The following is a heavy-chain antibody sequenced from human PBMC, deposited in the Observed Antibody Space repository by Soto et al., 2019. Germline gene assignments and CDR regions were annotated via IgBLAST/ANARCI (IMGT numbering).Heavy chain of an antibody. CDR2: IFYSGTT. D-gene: IGHD3-3*01. J-gene: IGHJ6*02. V-gene: IGHV4-31*03. CDR3: ARVPSIYGVVRGYYYAMDV. Sequence: SETLSLTCTVSGGSFSSGGYYWSWIRQHPGKALEWIGYIFYSGTTYYNPSLKSRVTISVDTSKEQFSLKLRSVTAADAAVYYCARVPSIYGVVRGYYYAMDVWGQGTTVTVSS. CDR1: GGSFSSGGYY.